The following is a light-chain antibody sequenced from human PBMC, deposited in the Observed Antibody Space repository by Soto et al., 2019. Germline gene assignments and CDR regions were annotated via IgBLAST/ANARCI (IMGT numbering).Light chain of an antibody. CDR3: QQANSFPLT. J-gene: IGKJ4*01. CDR2: TGS. V-gene: IGKV1-12*01. Sequence: DIQMTQSPSSVSASVGDRVSITCRASQGISNWLAWYQQKPGRAPKLLIYTGSSLQSGVPSRFSGTGSGTDFTLTSSRLQPEDVVTYYCQQANSFPLTFGGGTKVEIK. CDR1: QGISNW.